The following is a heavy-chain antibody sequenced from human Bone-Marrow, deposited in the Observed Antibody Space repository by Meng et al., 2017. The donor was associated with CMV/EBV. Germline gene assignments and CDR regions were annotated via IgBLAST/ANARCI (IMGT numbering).Heavy chain of an antibody. CDR2: IYYSGST. J-gene: IGHJ4*02. Sequence: QVQLQESGPGLVKPSQTLSPTCTVSGGSISSGDYDWSWIRQPPGKGLEWIGYIYYSGSTYYNPSLKSRVTISVDTSKNQFSLKLSSVTAADTAVYYCARLHYYDSSVYPYFDYWGQGTLVTVSS. CDR1: GGSISSGDYD. D-gene: IGHD3-22*01. CDR3: ARLHYYDSSVYPYFDY. V-gene: IGHV4-30-4*08.